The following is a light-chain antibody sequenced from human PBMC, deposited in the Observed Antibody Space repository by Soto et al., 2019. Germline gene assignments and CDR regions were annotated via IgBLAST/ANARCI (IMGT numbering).Light chain of an antibody. CDR1: QSLVYSDGDTY. CDR2: KVS. V-gene: IGKV2-30*01. CDR3: MQGRHWPPT. J-gene: IGKJ1*01. Sequence: DVVMTQSPLSLPVTLGQPASISCRSNQSLVYSDGDTYLNWFQHRPGQSPRRLIYKVSNRDAGVPDRFSGSGSGADFTLKISRVEAEDVGVYYCMQGRHWPPTFGQGTKVEFK.